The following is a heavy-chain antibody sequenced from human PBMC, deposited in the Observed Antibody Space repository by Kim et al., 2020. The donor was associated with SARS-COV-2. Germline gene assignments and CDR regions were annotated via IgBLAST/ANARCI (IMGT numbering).Heavy chain of an antibody. CDR2: GST. V-gene: IGHV4-31*02. Sequence: GSTSTHPSLKSRDTIAIDASKNQFSLKLSSVTAADTAVYYCARLGGSGNPWGQGTLVTVSS. CDR3: ARLGGSGNP. D-gene: IGHD3-10*01. J-gene: IGHJ5*02.